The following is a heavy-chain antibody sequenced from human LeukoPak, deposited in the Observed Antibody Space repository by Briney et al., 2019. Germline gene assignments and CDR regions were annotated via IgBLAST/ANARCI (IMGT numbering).Heavy chain of an antibody. Sequence: SETLSLTCTVSGGSISSSTYYWGWIRQPPGKGLEWIGSIYYSGSTYNNPSLKSRVTIFVDTSKNQFSLKLSSVTATDTAVYYCARTYGDYDNAFDVWGQGTMVTVSS. CDR1: GGSISSSTYY. V-gene: IGHV4-39*01. D-gene: IGHD4-17*01. CDR2: IYYSGST. CDR3: ARTYGDYDNAFDV. J-gene: IGHJ3*01.